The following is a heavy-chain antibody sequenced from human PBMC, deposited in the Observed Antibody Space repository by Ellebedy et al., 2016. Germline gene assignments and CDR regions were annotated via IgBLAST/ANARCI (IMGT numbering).Heavy chain of an antibody. Sequence: ASVKVSCKASGYTFGSYDINWVRQATGQGLEWMGWMNPNSGYTAYAQKFQGRVTLTRNTSISTAYMEVSSLTSEDTAVYYCARRELPSIRTFDIWGQGTMDTVSS. CDR2: MNPNSGYT. D-gene: IGHD2-15*01. CDR1: GYTFGSYD. J-gene: IGHJ3*02. CDR3: ARRELPSIRTFDI. V-gene: IGHV1-8*01.